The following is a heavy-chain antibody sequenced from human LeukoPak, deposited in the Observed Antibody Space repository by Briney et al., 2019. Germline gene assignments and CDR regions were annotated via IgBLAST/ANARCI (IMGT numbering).Heavy chain of an antibody. V-gene: IGHV5-51*01. CDR3: ARVAVHSNMGGAFDI. CDR1: GYRFTTFW. CDR2: IYPGDSDT. Sequence: GESLKISCQGSGYRFTTFWIGWVRQMPGKGLEWMGMIYPGDSDTRYSPSFQGQVTISAEKSISTAYLQWSSLKASDTAMYYCARVAVHSNMGGAFDIWGQGTMVTVSS. J-gene: IGHJ3*02. D-gene: IGHD4-11*01.